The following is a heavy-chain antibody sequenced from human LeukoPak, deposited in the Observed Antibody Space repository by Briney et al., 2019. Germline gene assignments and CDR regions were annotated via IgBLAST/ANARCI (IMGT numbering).Heavy chain of an antibody. J-gene: IGHJ4*02. V-gene: IGHV1-2*02. CDR2: INPKSGGT. CDR3: ASLFGGNYLYYFDY. Sequence: GASVKVSCKTSGYTFTGYYMHWVRQAPGQGLKWMGRINPKSGGTNYAQKFQDRVTMTRDTSISTAYMELHRLRSDDTAVYYCASLFGGNYLYYFDYWGQGTLVTVSS. CDR1: GYTFTGYY. D-gene: IGHD4/OR15-4a*01.